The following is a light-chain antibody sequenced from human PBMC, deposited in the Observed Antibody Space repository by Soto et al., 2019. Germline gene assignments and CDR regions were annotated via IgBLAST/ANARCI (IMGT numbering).Light chain of an antibody. CDR2: EAS. CDR1: QSVNSH. CDR3: LQRSTWPAT. V-gene: IGKV3-11*01. Sequence: EIVLTQSPATLSLSPGERATLSCRASQSVNSHLAWDQQKPDQAPRLLIFEASNRASGIPARFSGSGSGTDFTLSISSLESEEFAIYYCLQRSTWPATFGQGTKVEI. J-gene: IGKJ1*01.